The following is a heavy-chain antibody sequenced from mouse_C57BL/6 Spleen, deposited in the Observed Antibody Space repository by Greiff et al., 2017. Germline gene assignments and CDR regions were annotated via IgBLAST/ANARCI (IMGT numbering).Heavy chain of an antibody. CDR2: IYPRSGNT. D-gene: IGHD2-4*01. J-gene: IGHJ4*01. CDR1: GYTFTSYG. CDR3: AREAYYDYDDGNYYAMDY. V-gene: IGHV1-81*01. Sequence: QVQLQQSGAELARPGASVKLSCKASGYTFTSYGISWVKQRTGQGLEWIGEIYPRSGNTYYNEKLKGKATLTADKSSSTAYMELRSLTSEDSAVYVCAREAYYDYDDGNYYAMDYWGQGTSVTVSS.